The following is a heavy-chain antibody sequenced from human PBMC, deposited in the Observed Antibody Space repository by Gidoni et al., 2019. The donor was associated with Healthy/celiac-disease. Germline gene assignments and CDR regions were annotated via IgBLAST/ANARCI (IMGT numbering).Heavy chain of an antibody. J-gene: IGHJ3*02. D-gene: IGHD4-17*01. CDR1: GWSFRCYY. Sequence: QVQLQQWGAGLLKPSETLSLTCAVHGWSFRCYYWSWIRQPPGKGLEWIGEINHSGSTNYNPSLKSRVTISVDTSKNQFSLKLSSVTAADTAVYYCARCKTTTVTKLAAFDIWGQGTMVTVSS. V-gene: IGHV4-34*01. CDR3: ARCKTTTVTKLAAFDI. CDR2: INHSGST.